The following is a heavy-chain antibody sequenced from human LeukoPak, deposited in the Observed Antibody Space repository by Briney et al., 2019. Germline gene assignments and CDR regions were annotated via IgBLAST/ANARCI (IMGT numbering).Heavy chain of an antibody. J-gene: IGHJ6*04. CDR1: GYTFTSYY. CDR3: ARDPLRAALSLDV. D-gene: IGHD6-6*01. Sequence: ASVKVSCKASGYTFTSYYMHWVRQAPGQGLEWMGIINPSGGSTSYAQKFQGRVTMTRDTSTSTVYMELSGLRSEGTAVYYCARDPLRAALSLDVWGKGTTVTVSS. CDR2: INPSGGST. V-gene: IGHV1-46*03.